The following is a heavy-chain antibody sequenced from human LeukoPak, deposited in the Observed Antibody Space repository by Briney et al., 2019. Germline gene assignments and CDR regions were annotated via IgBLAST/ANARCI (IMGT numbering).Heavy chain of an antibody. CDR2: IIPIFGTA. Sequence: ASVKVSCKASGGTLSSYAISWVRQAPGQGLEWMGGIIPIFGTANYAQKFQGRVTMTRNTSISTAYMELSSLRSEDTAVYYCARGLVGPDFWGQGTMVTVSS. D-gene: IGHD2-21*02. CDR1: GGTLSSYA. V-gene: IGHV1-69*05. CDR3: ARGLVGPDF. J-gene: IGHJ3*01.